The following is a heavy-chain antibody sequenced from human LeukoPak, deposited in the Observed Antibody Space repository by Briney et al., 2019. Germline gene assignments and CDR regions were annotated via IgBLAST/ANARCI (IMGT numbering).Heavy chain of an antibody. J-gene: IGHJ4*02. Sequence: SETLSLTCAVYGGSFSGYYWSWIRQPPGKGLEWIGEINHSGSTNYNPSLKSRVTISVDTSKNQFSLKLSFATAADTAVYYCARGRWKMDIVVVPAARFDYWGQGTLVTVSS. CDR1: GGSFSGYY. CDR3: ARGRWKMDIVVVPAARFDY. D-gene: IGHD2-2*03. V-gene: IGHV4-34*01. CDR2: INHSGST.